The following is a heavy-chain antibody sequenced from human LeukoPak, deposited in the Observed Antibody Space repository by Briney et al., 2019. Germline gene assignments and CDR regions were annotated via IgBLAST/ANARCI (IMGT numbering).Heavy chain of an antibody. J-gene: IGHJ4*02. CDR3: AKDQPTYYYDSSGYWDY. D-gene: IGHD3-22*01. CDR1: GFSLSSYA. Sequence: GWSLTLSCAASGFSLSSYAMSWVRQAPGKGREWVSAVSGSGGSTYYADSVKGRFNISRDNFKNTLYLQMNSLRAEDTAVYYCAKDQPTYYYDSSGYWDYWGQGTLVTVSS. CDR2: VSGSGGST. V-gene: IGHV3-23*01.